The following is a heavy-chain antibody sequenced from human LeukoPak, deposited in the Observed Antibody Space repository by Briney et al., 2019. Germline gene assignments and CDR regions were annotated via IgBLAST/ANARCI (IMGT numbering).Heavy chain of an antibody. CDR2: IKQDGSEK. Sequence: GGSLRLSCAASGFTFSSYWMSWVRQAPGKGLEWVANIKQDGSEKYYVDSVKGRFTISRDNSKNTLYLQMNSLRAEDTAVYYCARGRNYYDSSGYPYYFDYWGQGTLVTVSS. V-gene: IGHV3-7*03. CDR1: GFTFSSYW. CDR3: ARGRNYYDSSGYPYYFDY. J-gene: IGHJ4*02. D-gene: IGHD3-22*01.